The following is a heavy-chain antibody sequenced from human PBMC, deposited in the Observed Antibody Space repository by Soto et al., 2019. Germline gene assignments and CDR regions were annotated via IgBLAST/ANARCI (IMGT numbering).Heavy chain of an antibody. V-gene: IGHV4-59*08. CDR2: IYYSGST. D-gene: IGHD4-17*01. J-gene: IGHJ2*01. Sequence: SETLSLTCTVSGGSISSYYWSWIRQPPGKGLEWIGYIYYSGSTNYNPSLKSRVTISVDTSKNQFSLKLSPVTAADTAVYYCARYDYGDDLGWYFDLWGRGTLVTVSS. CDR1: GGSISSYY. CDR3: ARYDYGDDLGWYFDL.